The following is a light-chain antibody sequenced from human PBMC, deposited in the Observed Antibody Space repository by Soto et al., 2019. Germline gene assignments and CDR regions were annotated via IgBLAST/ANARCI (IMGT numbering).Light chain of an antibody. CDR2: SNN. CDR1: SSNIGSNT. CDR3: AAWDDSLNGSYVV. J-gene: IGLJ2*01. V-gene: IGLV1-44*01. Sequence: QSVLTQPPSASGTPGQRVTISCSGSSSNIGSNTVNWYQQLPGTAPKLLIYSNNQRPSGVPDRLSGSKSGTSASLAISGLQSEDEADYYCAAWDDSLNGSYVVFGGGTKVTVL.